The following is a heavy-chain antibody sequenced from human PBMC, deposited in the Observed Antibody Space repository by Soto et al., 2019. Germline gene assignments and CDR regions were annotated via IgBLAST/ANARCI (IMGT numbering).Heavy chain of an antibody. Sequence: VGSLRLSCAASGFTFSSYAMSWVRQAPGKGLEWVSAISGSGGSTYYADSVKGRFTISRDNSKNTLYLQMNSLRAEDTAVYYCAKEGYYYDSSGSNAFDIWGQGTMVTVSS. D-gene: IGHD3-22*01. CDR3: AKEGYYYDSSGSNAFDI. CDR2: ISGSGGST. CDR1: GFTFSSYA. J-gene: IGHJ3*02. V-gene: IGHV3-23*01.